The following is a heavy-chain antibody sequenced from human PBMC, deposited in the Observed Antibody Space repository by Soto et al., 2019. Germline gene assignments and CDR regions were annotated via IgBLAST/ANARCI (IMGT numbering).Heavy chain of an antibody. J-gene: IGHJ5*02. CDR3: ARGFGVQASEWLTSTNWFDP. CDR1: GGSVSSGSYY. Sequence: QVQLQESGPGLVKSSETLSLTCTVSGGSVSSGSYYWSWIRQPPGKGLEWIGYIYYSWSTNYNPSLEMRVTISVDTSKNQFSLKLSPVTAADTAVYYCARGFGVQASEWLTSTNWFDPWGQGTLVTLSS. D-gene: IGHD3-3*01. CDR2: IYYSWST. V-gene: IGHV4-61*01.